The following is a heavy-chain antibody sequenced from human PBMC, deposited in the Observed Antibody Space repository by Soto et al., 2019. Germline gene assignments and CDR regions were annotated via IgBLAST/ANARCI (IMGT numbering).Heavy chain of an antibody. CDR2: ISGSGGST. Sequence: PGGSLRLSCAASGFTFSSYAMSWVRQAPGKGLEWVSAISGSGGSTYYADSVKGRFTISRDNSKNTLYLQMNSLRAEDTAVYYCANQKYYDFWSGYPHFDYWGQGTLVTVSS. J-gene: IGHJ4*02. CDR3: ANQKYYDFWSGYPHFDY. D-gene: IGHD3-3*01. V-gene: IGHV3-23*01. CDR1: GFTFSSYA.